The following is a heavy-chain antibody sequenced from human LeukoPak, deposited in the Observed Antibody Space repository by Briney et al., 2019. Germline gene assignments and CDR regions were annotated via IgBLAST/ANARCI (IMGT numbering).Heavy chain of an antibody. D-gene: IGHD1-1*01. CDR1: GYTFSVFG. V-gene: IGHV1-18*01. Sequence: GASVKVSCKGSGYTFSVFGLTWVRQAPGQGLEWMGWTSPYNGRTIYVQKLQGRVTMTTDTSTSTAYMELRNLRSDDTAVYYCARRISGTTPYAFDIWGQGTMVTVSS. CDR2: TSPYNGRT. CDR3: ARRISGTTPYAFDI. J-gene: IGHJ3*02.